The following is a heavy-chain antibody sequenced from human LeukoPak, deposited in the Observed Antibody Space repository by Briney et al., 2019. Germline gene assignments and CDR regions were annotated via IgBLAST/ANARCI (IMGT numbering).Heavy chain of an antibody. D-gene: IGHD5/OR15-5a*01. Sequence: GGSLRLSCVASGFTFSGYPMHWVRQTPGKGLDWVAIISDDGGRKFYADSVEDRFTISRDDSKNTLFLQMNSLRAEDTALYYCVRGVYNNGNMNDYWGQGTLVTVSS. CDR1: GFTFSGYP. CDR3: VRGVYNNGNMNDY. J-gene: IGHJ4*02. CDR2: ISDDGGRK. V-gene: IGHV3-30*04.